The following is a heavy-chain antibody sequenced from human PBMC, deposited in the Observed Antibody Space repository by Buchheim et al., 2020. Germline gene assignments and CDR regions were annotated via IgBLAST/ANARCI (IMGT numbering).Heavy chain of an antibody. CDR2: IYYSGST. D-gene: IGHD2-2*02. Sequence: QLQLQESGPGLVKPSETLSLTCTVSGGSISSSSYYWGWIRQPPGKGLEWIGSIYYSGSTYYNPSLKSRVTISVDTPKNHFSLKLSSVTAADTAVYYCARIYCSSTSCYTVAGYFDYWGQGTL. CDR3: ARIYCSSTSCYTVAGYFDY. V-gene: IGHV4-39*01. CDR1: GGSISSSSYY. J-gene: IGHJ4*02.